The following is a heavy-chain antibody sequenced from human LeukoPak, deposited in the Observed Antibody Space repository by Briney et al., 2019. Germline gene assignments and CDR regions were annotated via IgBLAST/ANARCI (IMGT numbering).Heavy chain of an antibody. D-gene: IGHD6-13*01. CDR3: AKTLPSSWYSFDY. CDR1: GFTFTNYA. J-gene: IGHJ4*02. Sequence: PGGSLRLSCAASGFTFTNYAMSWVRQAPGKGLEGVSSISGGVGSTYYADSVKGRFTISRDNSKNTLYLQMNSLRAEDTAVYYCAKTLPSSWYSFDYWGQGTLVTVSS. CDR2: ISGGVGST. V-gene: IGHV3-23*01.